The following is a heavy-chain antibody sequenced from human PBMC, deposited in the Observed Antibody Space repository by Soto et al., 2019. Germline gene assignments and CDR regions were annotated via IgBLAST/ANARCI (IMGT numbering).Heavy chain of an antibody. CDR2: INPNSGGT. CDR1: GYTFTGYY. V-gene: IGHV1-2*04. D-gene: IGHD1-26*01. J-gene: IGHJ4*02. CDR3: ARDHVVRGSYYDY. Sequence: ASVKVSCKASGYTFTGYYMHWVRQAPGQGLEWMGWINPNSGGTNYAQKFQGWVTMTRDTSISTAYMELSRLRSDDTAMYYCARDHVVRGSYYDYWGQGTLVTVSS.